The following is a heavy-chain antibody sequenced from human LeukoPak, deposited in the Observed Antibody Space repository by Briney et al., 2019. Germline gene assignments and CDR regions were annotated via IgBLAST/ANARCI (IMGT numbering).Heavy chain of an antibody. CDR2: ISSSSSYI. CDR1: GFTFSSYS. J-gene: IGHJ3*02. Sequence: GGSLRLSCAASGFTFSSYSMNWVRQAPGKGLEWVSSISSSSSYIYYADSVKGRFTISRDNAKNSLYLQMNSLRAEDTAVYYCARDIPMSGIEADYYDSSGYGDAFDIWGQGTMVTVSS. D-gene: IGHD3-22*01. CDR3: ARDIPMSGIEADYYDSSGYGDAFDI. V-gene: IGHV3-21*01.